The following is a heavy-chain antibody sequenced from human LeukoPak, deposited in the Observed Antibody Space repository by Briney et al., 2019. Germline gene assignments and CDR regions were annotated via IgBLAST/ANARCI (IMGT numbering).Heavy chain of an antibody. D-gene: IGHD5-24*01. J-gene: IGHJ5*02. CDR2: ISAYNGNT. V-gene: IGHV1-18*01. CDR1: GYTFTSYG. Sequence: DSVKVSCKASGYTFTSYGISWVRQAPGQGLEWMGWISAYNGNTKYTQKVQDRVTMTTDTSTSTAYMELRSLRFDDTAVYYCARDNSVRDEAWWFNPWGQGTLVTVSS. CDR3: ARDNSVRDEAWWFNP.